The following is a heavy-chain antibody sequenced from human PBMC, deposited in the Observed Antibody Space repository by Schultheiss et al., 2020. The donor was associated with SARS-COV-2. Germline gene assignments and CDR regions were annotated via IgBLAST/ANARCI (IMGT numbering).Heavy chain of an antibody. CDR1: GGSISSYY. D-gene: IGHD5-12*01. V-gene: IGHV4-59*08. Sequence: SETLSLSCTVSGGSISSYYWNWIRQPLGKGLEWIGYIYHSGSDSTNYNPSLKSRVTISVDKSKNQFSLKLSSVTAADTAVYYCARHAINSGYLNFVGWVIDYWGQGTLVTVSS. CDR2: IYHSGSDST. CDR3: ARHAINSGYLNFVGWVIDY. J-gene: IGHJ4*02.